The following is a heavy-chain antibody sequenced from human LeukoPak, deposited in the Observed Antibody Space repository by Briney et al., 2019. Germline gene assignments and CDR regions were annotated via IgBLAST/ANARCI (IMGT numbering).Heavy chain of an antibody. V-gene: IGHV4-34*01. CDR3: ARQRQIGSSWTNYYYYYGMGI. J-gene: IGHJ6*02. D-gene: IGHD6-13*01. CDR2: INHSGST. Sequence: SETLSLTCAVYGGSFSGYYWSWIRQPPGKGLEWIGEINHSGSTNYNPSLKSRVTISVDTSKNQFSLKLSSVTAADTAVYYCARQRQIGSSWTNYYYYYGMGIWGQGTTVTVSS. CDR1: GGSFSGYY.